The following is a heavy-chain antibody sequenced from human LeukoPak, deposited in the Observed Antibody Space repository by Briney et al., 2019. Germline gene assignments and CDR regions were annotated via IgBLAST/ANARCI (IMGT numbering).Heavy chain of an antibody. CDR1: GFTFSSYW. Sequence: GGSLRLSCAASGFTFSSYWMTWVRQAPGKGPEWVANIKQDGSEKYYVDSVKGRFTISRDNAKNSLYLQMNSLRAEDTAVYYCARDPRTSGSYFDYWGQGTLVTVSS. CDR2: IKQDGSEK. D-gene: IGHD1-26*01. V-gene: IGHV3-7*01. J-gene: IGHJ4*02. CDR3: ARDPRTSGSYFDY.